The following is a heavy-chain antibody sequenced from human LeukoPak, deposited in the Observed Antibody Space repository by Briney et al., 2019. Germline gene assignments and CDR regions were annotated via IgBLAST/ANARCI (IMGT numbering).Heavy chain of an antibody. J-gene: IGHJ4*02. V-gene: IGHV4-4*08. CDR2: IYNAATT. Sequence: SETLSLTCAVSGGSISNYYWTWIRQPPGKGLEWLGFIYNAATTNYNPSLKSRVTISVDTSKNQFSLRLSSVTAADTAIYYCARVTTAWYVIGYWGQGALVTVSS. CDR1: GGSISNYY. D-gene: IGHD6-13*01. CDR3: ARVTTAWYVIGY.